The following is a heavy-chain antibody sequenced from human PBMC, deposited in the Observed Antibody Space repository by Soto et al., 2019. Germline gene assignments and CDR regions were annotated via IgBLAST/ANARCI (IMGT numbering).Heavy chain of an antibody. CDR2: ISYDGINK. V-gene: IGHV3-30*18. CDR3: AKSVYNWNDGFFDY. Sequence: QVQLVESGGGVVQPGRSLRLSCAASGFTFSSYGMHWVRQAPGKGLEWVAVISYDGINKYYADSLKGRFTISRDNSKNTLYLQMNSLRAEDTAVYYCAKSVYNWNDGFFDYWGQGTLVTVSS. CDR1: GFTFSSYG. J-gene: IGHJ4*02. D-gene: IGHD1-1*01.